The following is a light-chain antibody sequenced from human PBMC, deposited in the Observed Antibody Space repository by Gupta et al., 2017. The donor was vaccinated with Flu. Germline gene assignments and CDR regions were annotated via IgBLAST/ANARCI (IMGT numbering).Light chain of an antibody. CDR3: QQFNFWPPT. J-gene: IGKJ1*01. CDR2: SAS. V-gene: IGKV3-15*01. CDR1: QSLGSN. Sequence: PATLSVSPGERATLSCRASQSLGSNLAWYQQRPGQAPRLLIFSASTRATGLPARFSGSGSGTEFTLTITSLQSEDFAIYYCQQFNFWPPTFGQGTKVEIK.